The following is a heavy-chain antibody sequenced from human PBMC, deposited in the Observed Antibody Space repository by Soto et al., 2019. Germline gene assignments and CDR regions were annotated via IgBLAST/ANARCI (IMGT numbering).Heavy chain of an antibody. J-gene: IGHJ6*03. Sequence: GGSLRLSCAASGFTFSSYWMHWVRQAPGKGLVWVSRINSDGSSTSYADSVKGRFTISRDNAKNTLYLQMNSLRAEDTAVYYCARAGVEDCSSTSCYVRWVHDYYSYYMDVWGIGNTVTVSS. CDR3: ARAGVEDCSSTSCYVRWVHDYYSYYMDV. V-gene: IGHV3-74*01. D-gene: IGHD2-2*01. CDR1: GFTFSSYW. CDR2: INSDGSST.